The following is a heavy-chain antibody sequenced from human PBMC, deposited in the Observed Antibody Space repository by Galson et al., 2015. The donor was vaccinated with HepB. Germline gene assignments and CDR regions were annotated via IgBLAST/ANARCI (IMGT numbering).Heavy chain of an antibody. J-gene: IGHJ4*02. CDR3: ARDGEWELLGGGLDY. Sequence: SLRLSCAASGFTFSSYAMHWVRQAPGKGLEWVAVISYDGSNKYYADSVKGRFTISRDNSKNTLYLQMNSLRAEDTAVYYCARDGEWELLGGGLDYWGQGTLVTVSS. CDR2: ISYDGSNK. D-gene: IGHD1-26*01. CDR1: GFTFSSYA. V-gene: IGHV3-30*01.